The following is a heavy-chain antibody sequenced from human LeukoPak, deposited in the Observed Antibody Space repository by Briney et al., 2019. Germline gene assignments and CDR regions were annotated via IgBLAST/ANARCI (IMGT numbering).Heavy chain of an antibody. V-gene: IGHV3-30*04. Sequence: GGSLRLSCAASGFTFSSYAIQWVRQAPGKGLEWMAVISYDGSDKYFADSVKGRFTLSRDNSKNILYLQMNNLRVEDTAVYYCARGGLGLFDYWGQGTLVTVSS. CDR3: ARGGLGLFDY. CDR2: ISYDGSDK. CDR1: GFTFSSYA. D-gene: IGHD3/OR15-3a*01. J-gene: IGHJ4*02.